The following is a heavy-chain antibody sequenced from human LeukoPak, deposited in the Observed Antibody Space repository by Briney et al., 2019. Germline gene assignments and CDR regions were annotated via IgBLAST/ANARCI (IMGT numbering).Heavy chain of an antibody. CDR2: MNPDSGNS. D-gene: IGHD2-8*02. CDR1: GYALTTYD. V-gene: IGHV1-8*01. J-gene: IGHJ5*02. CDR3: ARGVKKYCTEFGCHQPDWFDP. Sequence: VASVKVSCKASGYALTTYDINWVRQASGQGLEWMAWMNPDSGNSGYAEKFQGRVTLTANPSISTAYMELGSLRYDDSAVYYCARGVKKYCTEFGCHQPDWFDPWGQGTLLIVSS.